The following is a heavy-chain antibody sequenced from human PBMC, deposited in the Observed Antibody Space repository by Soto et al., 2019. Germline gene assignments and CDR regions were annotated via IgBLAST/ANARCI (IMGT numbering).Heavy chain of an antibody. J-gene: IGHJ3*02. CDR3: AAGLDRLHDAFDI. V-gene: IGHV1-58*01. D-gene: IGHD2-2*03. Sequence: SVKVSCKASGFTFTSSAVQWVRQARGQRLEWIGWIVVGSGNTNYAQKFQERVTITRDMSTSTAYMELSSLRSEDTAVYYCAAGLDRLHDAFDIWGQGTMVTVSS. CDR1: GFTFTSSA. CDR2: IVVGSGNT.